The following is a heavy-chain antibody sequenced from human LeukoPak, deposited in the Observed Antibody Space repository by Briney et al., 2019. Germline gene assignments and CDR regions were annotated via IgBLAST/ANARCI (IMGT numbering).Heavy chain of an antibody. V-gene: IGHV4-39*01. CDR3: ARLGYGDYEWFDP. Sequence: SETLSLTCTVSGGSISSYYWGWIRQPPGKGLEWIGSIYYSGSTYYNPSLKSRVTISVDTSKNQFSLKLSSVTAADTAVYYCARLGYGDYEWFDPWGQGTLVTVSS. J-gene: IGHJ5*02. CDR2: IYYSGST. CDR1: GGSISSYY. D-gene: IGHD4-17*01.